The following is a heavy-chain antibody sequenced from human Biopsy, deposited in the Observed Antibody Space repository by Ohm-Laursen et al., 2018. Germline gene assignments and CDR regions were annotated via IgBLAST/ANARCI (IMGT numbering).Heavy chain of an antibody. V-gene: IGHV1-69*13. CDR1: GGSFSTYT. D-gene: IGHD1-26*01. Sequence: SVKVSCKASGGSFSTYTISWVRQAPGQGLEWMGGIVPIFATANYAQRFQGRVTITADESTSTAYMELGSLRSDDTAVYYCARDALGGGSYRFFYWGQGSLVTVSS. CDR2: IVPIFATA. CDR3: ARDALGGGSYRFFY. J-gene: IGHJ4*02.